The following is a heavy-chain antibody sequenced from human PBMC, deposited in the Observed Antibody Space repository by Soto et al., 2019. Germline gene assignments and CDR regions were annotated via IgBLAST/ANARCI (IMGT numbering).Heavy chain of an antibody. V-gene: IGHV1-2*06. CDR1: GYTFTGYY. CDR2: LNPNTGAT. D-gene: IGHD3-16*01. CDR3: ARALARGDALDI. Sequence: AASVKVSCKASGYTFTGYYIHWVRQAPGQGLEWMARLNPNTGATNFAQNFQARVTMTRDTSIRTAYMELSRLTSDDTAVYFCARALARGDALDIWGQGTMVTVSS. J-gene: IGHJ3*02.